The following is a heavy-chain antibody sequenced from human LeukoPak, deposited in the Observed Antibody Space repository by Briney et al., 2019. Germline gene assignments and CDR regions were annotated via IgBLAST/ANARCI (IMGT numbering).Heavy chain of an antibody. CDR3: TTLYFGSGHDY. D-gene: IGHD3-9*01. Sequence: GGSLRLSCAVSGINFNDAWMSWVRQPPGKGLEWVGRIKSKIDGATTDYAAPVKGRFTISRDDSKNTLYLQMDSLKAEDTAVYFCTTLYFGSGHDYWGQGTLVTVSS. V-gene: IGHV3-15*01. J-gene: IGHJ4*02. CDR1: GINFNDAW. CDR2: IKSKIDGATT.